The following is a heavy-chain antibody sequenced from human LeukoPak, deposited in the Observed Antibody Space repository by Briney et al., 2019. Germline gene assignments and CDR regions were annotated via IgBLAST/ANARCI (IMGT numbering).Heavy chain of an antibody. D-gene: IGHD1-26*01. CDR1: GFTVSSNY. J-gene: IGHJ5*02. Sequence: GGSLRLSCAASGFTVSSNYMSWVRQAPGRGLEWVSVIYSGGSTYYADSVKGRFTISRDNSKNTLYLQMNSLRAEDTAVYYCARSGSYGSFWFDPWGQGTLVTVSS. V-gene: IGHV3-53*01. CDR2: IYSGGST. CDR3: ARSGSYGSFWFDP.